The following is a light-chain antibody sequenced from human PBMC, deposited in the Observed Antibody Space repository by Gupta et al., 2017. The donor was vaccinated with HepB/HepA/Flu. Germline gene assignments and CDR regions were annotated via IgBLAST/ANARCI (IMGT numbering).Light chain of an antibody. CDR1: QDINNY. J-gene: IGKJ3*01. Sequence: IQMTQSPSSLSASVGDRVTITCQASQDINNYLNWYQQKPGKAPKLLIYDASNLEAGVPSRFSGSGSGTRFTFTIRGLQPEDLATYYCQQYDDLPIFTFGPGTKVELK. CDR2: DAS. V-gene: IGKV1-33*01. CDR3: QQYDDLPIFT.